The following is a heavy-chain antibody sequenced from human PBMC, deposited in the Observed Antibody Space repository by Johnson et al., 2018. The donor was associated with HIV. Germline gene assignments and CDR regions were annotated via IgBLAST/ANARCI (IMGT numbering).Heavy chain of an antibody. J-gene: IGHJ3*02. Sequence: VLLVESGGGVVQPGRSLRLSCAASGFTFSSYAMHWVRQAPGKGLDWVAVISYDGSNKYYADSVKGRFTISRDNSKNTLYLQMNSLRAEDTAVYYCARDRGITFGGVIGRGAFDIWGQGTMVTVSS. D-gene: IGHD3-16*02. CDR3: ARDRGITFGGVIGRGAFDI. V-gene: IGHV3-30-3*01. CDR1: GFTFSSYA. CDR2: ISYDGSNK.